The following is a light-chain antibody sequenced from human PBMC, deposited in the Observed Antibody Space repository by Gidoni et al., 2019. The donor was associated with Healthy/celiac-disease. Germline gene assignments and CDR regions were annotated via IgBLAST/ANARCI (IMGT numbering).Light chain of an antibody. CDR2: AAS. J-gene: IGKJ2*01. CDR1: QSSSSY. Sequence: DIQMTQSPSSLSASVGDRVTITCRASQSSSSYLNWYHQKPGKAPKLLIYAASSLQSGVPSRFSGSGSGTDFTLTISSLQPEDSATYYCQQSYSTPPYTFGQGTKLEIK. CDR3: QQSYSTPPYT. V-gene: IGKV1-39*01.